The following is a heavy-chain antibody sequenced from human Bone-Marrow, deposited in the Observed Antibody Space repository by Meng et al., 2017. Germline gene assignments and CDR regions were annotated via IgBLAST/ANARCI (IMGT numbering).Heavy chain of an antibody. D-gene: IGHD6-13*01. CDR1: GGSISSGGYY. CDR3: ARGPLSAAGTMGYFQH. Sequence: GHLQESGPGLVKPSQTLSLTCTVSGGSISSGGYYWSWIRQHPGKGLEWIGYIYYSGSTYYNPSLKSRVTISVDTSKNQFSLKLSSVTAADTAVYYCARGPLSAAGTMGYFQHWGQGTLITVSS. J-gene: IGHJ1*01. V-gene: IGHV4-31*03. CDR2: IYYSGST.